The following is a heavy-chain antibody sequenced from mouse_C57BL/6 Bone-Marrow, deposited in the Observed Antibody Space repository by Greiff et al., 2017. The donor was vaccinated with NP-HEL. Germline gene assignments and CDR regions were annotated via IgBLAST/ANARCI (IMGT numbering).Heavy chain of an antibody. Sequence: QVQLQQSGAELMKPGASVKLSCKATGYTFTGYWIEWVKQRPGHGLEWIGEILPGSGSTHYNEKFQGKATFTAYTSSNTAYMQLSSLTTEDSAIYDCARLFYYYGSYWYFEVWGTGTTVTVSS. CDR2: ILPGSGST. CDR3: ARLFYYYGSYWYFEV. CDR1: GYTFTGYW. V-gene: IGHV1-9*01. J-gene: IGHJ1*03. D-gene: IGHD1-1*01.